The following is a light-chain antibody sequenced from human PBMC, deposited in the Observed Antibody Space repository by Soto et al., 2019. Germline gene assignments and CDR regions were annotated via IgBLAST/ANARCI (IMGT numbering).Light chain of an antibody. CDR2: DAS. Sequence: DIQMPQYPSSLSASVEDRFTITCQASQNINNYLNWYQQKPGRAPXXLIYDASNLEAGVPSRFRGSGSGTDFTFTISRLQPEGIATYYCQQYENLPTFGQGTRLEIK. J-gene: IGKJ5*01. CDR1: QNINNY. V-gene: IGKV1-33*01. CDR3: QQYENLPT.